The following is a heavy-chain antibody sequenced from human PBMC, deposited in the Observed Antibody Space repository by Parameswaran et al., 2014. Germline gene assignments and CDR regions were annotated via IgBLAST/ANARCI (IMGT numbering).Heavy chain of an antibody. CDR2: ISAYNGNT. Sequence: WVRQAPGQGLEWMGWISAYNGNTNYAQKLQGRVTMTTDTSTSTAYMELRSLRSDDTAVYYCARVRIVSVLRFLGYYYMDVWGKGTTVTVSS. J-gene: IGHJ6*03. D-gene: IGHD3-3*01. CDR3: ARVRIVSVLRFLGYYYMDV. V-gene: IGHV1-18*01.